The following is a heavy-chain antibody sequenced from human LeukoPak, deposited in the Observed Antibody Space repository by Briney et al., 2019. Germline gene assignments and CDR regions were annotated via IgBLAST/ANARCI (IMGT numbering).Heavy chain of an antibody. J-gene: IGHJ4*02. CDR3: GRDRGDTSWYIFDY. D-gene: IGHD6-13*01. CDR1: GGSISGHF. Sequence: SETLSLTCTVSGGSISGHFWSGVRRPPGKGLGNIGYIYYTGSTNYNPSFKSRATVSVDTSKNQFSLRLSSVTAADTAVYYCGRDRGDTSWYIFDYWRQGILVTVS. V-gene: IGHV4-59*11. CDR2: IYYTGST.